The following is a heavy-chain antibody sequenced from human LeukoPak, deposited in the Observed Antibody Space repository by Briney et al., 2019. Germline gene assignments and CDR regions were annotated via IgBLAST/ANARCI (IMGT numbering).Heavy chain of an antibody. CDR1: GYTFTSCW. Sequence: GESLKISCKGSGYTFTSCWVGWVRQMSGKGLEWMGIIHPGDSGTRYSPSFQGQVTISADKSTSTAYLQWSSLKASDTAMYYCARAYAAPGAFDIWGQGTMVTVSS. V-gene: IGHV5-51*01. D-gene: IGHD2-2*01. J-gene: IGHJ3*02. CDR2: IHPGDSGT. CDR3: ARAYAAPGAFDI.